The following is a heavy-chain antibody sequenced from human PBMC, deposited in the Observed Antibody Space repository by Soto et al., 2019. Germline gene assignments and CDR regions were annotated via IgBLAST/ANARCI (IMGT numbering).Heavy chain of an antibody. Sequence: QITLKESGPPLVRPTQTLTLTRAFSGFSLSTSGVGVGWIRQPPGKALEWLAVIYWDDSKHYSPSLRSRLTTTKDTSKNQVVLTMTNMDPMDTGTYYCAHKGPEDWPLDYWGQGTLVTVSS. D-gene: IGHD3-9*01. V-gene: IGHV2-5*02. J-gene: IGHJ4*02. CDR3: AHKGPEDWPLDY. CDR2: IYWDDSK. CDR1: GFSLSTSGVG.